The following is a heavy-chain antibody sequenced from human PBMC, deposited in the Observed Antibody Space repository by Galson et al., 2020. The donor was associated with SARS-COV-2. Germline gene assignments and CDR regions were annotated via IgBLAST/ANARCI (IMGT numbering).Heavy chain of an antibody. CDR3: ARADGDYHYTGY. D-gene: IGHD4-17*01. V-gene: IGHV4-38-2*02. Sequence: SETLSLTCPVFGYSIISGYYWGWIRQSPEKGLEWIGSIYHSGYTLYSPSLRSRVTISVDTPKHQVSLKLNPVTAADTAVYYCARADGDYHYTGYWGQGILVTVSS. CDR2: IYHSGYT. J-gene: IGHJ4*02. CDR1: GYSIISGYY.